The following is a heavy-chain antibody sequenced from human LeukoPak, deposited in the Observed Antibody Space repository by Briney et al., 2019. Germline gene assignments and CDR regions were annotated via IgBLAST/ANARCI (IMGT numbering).Heavy chain of an antibody. V-gene: IGHV5-10-1*01. D-gene: IGHD1-1*01. CDR1: GYSFTTYW. CDR2: IDPSDSYT. J-gene: IGHJ4*02. Sequence: GESLKISCKGSGYSFTTYWISWVRQMPGKGLEWMGRIDPSDSYTNYSPSFQGHVTISADKSISTAYLQWSSLEASDTAMYYCARHRSRTTEFGYWGQGTLVTVSS. CDR3: ARHRSRTTEFGY.